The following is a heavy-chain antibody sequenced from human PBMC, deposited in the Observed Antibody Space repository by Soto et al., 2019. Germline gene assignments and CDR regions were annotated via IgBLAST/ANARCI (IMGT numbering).Heavy chain of an antibody. CDR3: AHSRINSGYDSGWGA. D-gene: IGHD5-12*01. V-gene: IGHV2-5*02. J-gene: IGHJ5*02. CDR1: GFSLSTSGVG. Sequence: QITLKESGPPLVKPTQPLPLTCTFSGFSLSTSGVGVGWIRQPPGKALEWLALIYWDDDKRYSPSLKSRLTITKDTSKNQVVLTMTNMDPVDTATYDCAHSRINSGYDSGWGAWGQGTLVTVSS. CDR2: IYWDDDK.